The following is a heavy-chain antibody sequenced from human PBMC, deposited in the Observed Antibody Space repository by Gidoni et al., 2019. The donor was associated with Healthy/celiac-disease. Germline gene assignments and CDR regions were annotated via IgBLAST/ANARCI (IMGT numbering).Heavy chain of an antibody. D-gene: IGHD2-21*01. CDR1: GYTFTSYG. V-gene: IGHV1-18*01. Sequence: QVQLVQSGAEVKKPGASVKVSCKASGYTFTSYGISWVRQAPGQGLEWMGWISAYNGNTNYAQKLQGRVTMTTDTSTSTAYMELRSLRSDDTAVYYCARDLIPPYYYYYGMDVWGQGTTVTVSS. CDR2: ISAYNGNT. J-gene: IGHJ6*02. CDR3: ARDLIPPYYYYYGMDV.